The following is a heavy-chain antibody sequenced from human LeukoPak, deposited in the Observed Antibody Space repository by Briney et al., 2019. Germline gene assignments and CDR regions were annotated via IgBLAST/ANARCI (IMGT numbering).Heavy chain of an antibody. V-gene: IGHV4-38-2*01. CDR1: GLSISSGYY. J-gene: IGHJ4*02. CDR3: ARGSQSFYYDSSGYPFDS. CDR2: IYHSGSS. Sequence: PSETLSLTCAVSGLSISSGYYWGWLRPPPGKGLEWIGSIYHSGSSNYNPSLRSRVAMSVDTSRNQFSLRLTSVTVADTAVYYCARGSQSFYYDSSGYPFDSWGQGTLVTVSS. D-gene: IGHD3-22*01.